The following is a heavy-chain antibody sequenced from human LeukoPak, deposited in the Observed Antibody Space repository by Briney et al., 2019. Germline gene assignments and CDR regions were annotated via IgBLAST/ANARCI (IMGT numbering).Heavy chain of an antibody. Sequence: GGSLRLSCAASEFTFSNYWMSWVRQAPGKGLERVAHTNQDGSKNYYVDSLKGRFTISRDNAKNSLYLQMDSLRAEDTAVYYCATTVPGYPDDYFDYWGQGTLVTVSS. J-gene: IGHJ4*02. D-gene: IGHD6-19*01. CDR1: EFTFSNYW. CDR3: ATTVPGYPDDYFDY. V-gene: IGHV3-7*01. CDR2: TNQDGSKN.